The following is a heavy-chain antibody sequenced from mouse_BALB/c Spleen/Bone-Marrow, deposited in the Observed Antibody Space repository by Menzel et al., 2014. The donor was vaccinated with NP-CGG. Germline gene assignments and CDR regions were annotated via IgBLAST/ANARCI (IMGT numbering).Heavy chain of an antibody. Sequence: QVQLQQSGPELVKPGASVKISCKASGYAFSSSWMNWVKQRPGQGLEWIGRIYPGDGDINYNGNFKSKATLTADKSSSTAYMQLSGLTSVDSAVYFCVRGGNYRFDYWGQGATLTVSS. CDR2: IYPGDGDI. D-gene: IGHD2-1*01. J-gene: IGHJ2*01. CDR1: GYAFSSSW. V-gene: IGHV1-82*01. CDR3: VRGGNYRFDY.